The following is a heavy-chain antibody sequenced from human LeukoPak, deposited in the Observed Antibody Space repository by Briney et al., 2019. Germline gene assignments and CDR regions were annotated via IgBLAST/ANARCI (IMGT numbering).Heavy chain of an antibody. CDR1: GFTFTASY. D-gene: IGHD1-26*01. CDR2: LNENNGDT. Sequence: ASVRVSCEASGFTFTASYIHWVRQAPGHGLEWMGWLNENNGDTSYSQRFQGRVAMTRDTSINTAFMELSRLTSGDTAVYYCARLGQVILPNDAFDIWGQGTMVSVSS. V-gene: IGHV1-2*02. CDR3: ARLGQVILPNDAFDI. J-gene: IGHJ3*02.